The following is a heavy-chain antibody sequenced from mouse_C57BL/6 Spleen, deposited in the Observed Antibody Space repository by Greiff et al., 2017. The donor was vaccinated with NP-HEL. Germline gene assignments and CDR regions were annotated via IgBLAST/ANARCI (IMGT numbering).Heavy chain of an antibody. Sequence: EVQLQQSGPELVKPGASVKISCKASGYSFTGYYMNWVKQSPEKSLEWIGEINPSTGGTTYNQKFKAKATLTVDKSSSTAYMQLKSLTSEDSAVYYCARETYYGSSDFDYWGQGTTLTVSS. V-gene: IGHV1-42*01. CDR2: INPSTGGT. D-gene: IGHD1-1*01. J-gene: IGHJ2*01. CDR1: GYSFTGYY. CDR3: ARETYYGSSDFDY.